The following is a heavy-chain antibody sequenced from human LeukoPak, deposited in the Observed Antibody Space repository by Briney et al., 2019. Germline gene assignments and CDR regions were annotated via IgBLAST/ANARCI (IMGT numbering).Heavy chain of an antibody. Sequence: GGSLRLSCAASGFTFSSYAMSWVRQAPGKGLEWVSAISDSGGRTFYADSVKGRFTISRDNSKNTLYLQMSSLRAEDTAVYYCAKDSYDNSIWGQGTLVSVSS. CDR1: GFTFSSYA. D-gene: IGHD3-10*01. J-gene: IGHJ4*02. CDR3: AKDSYDNSI. CDR2: ISDSGGRT. V-gene: IGHV3-23*01.